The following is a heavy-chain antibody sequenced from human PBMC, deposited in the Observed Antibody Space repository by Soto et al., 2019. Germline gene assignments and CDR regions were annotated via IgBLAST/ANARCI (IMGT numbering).Heavy chain of an antibody. CDR2: MNPNSGNT. V-gene: IGHV1-8*01. D-gene: IGHD6-13*01. CDR1: GYTFTSYD. Sequence: ASVKVSCKASGYTFTSYDINWVRQATGQGLEWMGWMNPNSGNTGSAQKFQGRVTMTRNTSITTAYMELSSLRSEDTAVYYCARKRRDSSSWYNWFDPWGQGTLVTVSS. J-gene: IGHJ5*02. CDR3: ARKRRDSSSWYNWFDP.